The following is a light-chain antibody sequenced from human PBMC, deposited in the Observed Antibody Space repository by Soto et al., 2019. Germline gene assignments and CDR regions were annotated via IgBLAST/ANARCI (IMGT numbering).Light chain of an antibody. J-gene: IGKJ5*01. CDR3: QQLNSYPIT. Sequence: DIQLTQSPSFLSASVGDRVTITCRASQGSSTYLGWYQQKPGKAPNLLIYASSTLQDGVPSSFSGSGSGTEFTLTISSLQPEDFATYYCQQLNSYPITFGQGTRLESK. CDR2: ASS. V-gene: IGKV1-9*01. CDR1: QGSSTY.